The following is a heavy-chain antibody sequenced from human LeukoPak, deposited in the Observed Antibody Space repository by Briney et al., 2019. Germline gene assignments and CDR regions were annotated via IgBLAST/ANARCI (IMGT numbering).Heavy chain of an antibody. CDR1: GFIFSSYG. V-gene: IGHV3-30*02. D-gene: IGHD5-12*01. CDR2: IRYDGSNK. Sequence: GGSLRLSCAASGFIFSSYGMHWVRQAPGKGLGWVAFIRYDGSNKDFADSVKGRFTISRDNSKNTLYLQMNSLRTDDTAVYYCAKATHSGYARGPNGDYWGQGTLVIVSS. J-gene: IGHJ4*02. CDR3: AKATHSGYARGPNGDY.